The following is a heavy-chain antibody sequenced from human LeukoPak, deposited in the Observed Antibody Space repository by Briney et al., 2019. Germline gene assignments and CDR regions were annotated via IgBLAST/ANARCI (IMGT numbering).Heavy chain of an antibody. CDR2: IWNDGGNK. J-gene: IGHJ4*02. CDR1: GFTFSTYG. V-gene: IGHV3-33*01. CDR3: ARVQGAGGWRGYFDK. Sequence: GGSLRLSCAASGFTFSTYGMLWVRHAPGKGLEWVAVIWNDGGNKYYGDSVKGRFTISRDNPKNTLYLQMNSLRAEDTAVYFCARVQGAGGWRGYFDKWGQGTLVTVSS. D-gene: IGHD6-19*01.